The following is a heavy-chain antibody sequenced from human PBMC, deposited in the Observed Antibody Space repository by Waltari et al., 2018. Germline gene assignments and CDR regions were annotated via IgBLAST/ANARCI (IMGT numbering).Heavy chain of an antibody. CDR1: GFPFGGYA. CDR2: MRIKAYGGTT. J-gene: IGHJ3*02. CDR3: TREKGTARPLGHAFDI. Sequence: EVQLVESGGGLVQPWRSLRLSCTASGFPFGGYAMDWFRRAPGKGLEGVVFMRIKAYGGTTEYAASVKGRFTISRDDSKSIAYQQMNSLKTEDTAVYYCTREKGTARPLGHAFDIWGQGTMVTVSS. V-gene: IGHV3-49*03. D-gene: IGHD6-6*01.